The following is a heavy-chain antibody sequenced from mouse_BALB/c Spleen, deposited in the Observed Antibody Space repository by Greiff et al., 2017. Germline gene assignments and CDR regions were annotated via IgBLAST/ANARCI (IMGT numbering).Heavy chain of an antibody. D-gene: IGHD2-4*01. CDR1: GFTFSSFG. CDR3: ARERELDYGYAMDY. J-gene: IGHJ4*01. CDR2: ISSGSSTI. Sequence: EGQLQESGGGLVQPGGSRKLSCAASGFTFSSFGMHWVRQAPEKGLEWVAYISSGSSTIYYADTVKGRFTISRDNPKNTLFLQMTSLRSEDTAMYYCARERELDYGYAMDYWGQGTSVTVSS. V-gene: IGHV5-17*02.